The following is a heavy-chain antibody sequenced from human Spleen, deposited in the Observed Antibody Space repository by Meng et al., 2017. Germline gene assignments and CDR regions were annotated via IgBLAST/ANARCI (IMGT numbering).Heavy chain of an antibody. CDR1: GYTFTNYH. CDR3: AREMVGGYFDY. V-gene: IGHV1-46*01. J-gene: IGHJ4*02. Sequence: QFQLVDSGADVEKPGAAVKVSCKASGYTFTNYHIHWVRQAPGQGLEWIGIINPSTGDKVYAQKFRGRVSVTRDTSTSTVYMVLSSMRFEDTAVYYCAREMVGGYFDYWGQGTLVTVSS. CDR2: INPSTGDK. D-gene: IGHD2-8*01.